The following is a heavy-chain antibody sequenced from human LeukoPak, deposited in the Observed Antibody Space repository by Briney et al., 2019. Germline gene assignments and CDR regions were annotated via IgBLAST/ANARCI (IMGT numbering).Heavy chain of an antibody. CDR1: GFTFSSYG. D-gene: IGHD3-10*01. CDR2: ISGSGGST. Sequence: GGSLRLSCAASGFTFSSYGMSWVRQAPGKGLEWVSAISGSGGSTYYADSVKGRFTISRDNSKNTLYLEVISLTAEDTAVYHCAKDDAWLRFGEWSQGALVTVSS. CDR3: AKDDAWLRFGE. J-gene: IGHJ4*02. V-gene: IGHV3-23*01.